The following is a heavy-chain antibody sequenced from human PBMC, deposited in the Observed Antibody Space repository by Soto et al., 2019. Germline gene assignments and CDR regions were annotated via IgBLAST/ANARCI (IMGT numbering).Heavy chain of an antibody. CDR3: AKDSISYNGIYDAFDV. Sequence: VQLLESGGGLVQPGGSLRLSCEASGFTFSNYSMAWVRQTPGEGPEWVSTIGGGDDIFYAESVQGRFISSRDDSRSTMYLQMDNLRVEDTAIYCCAKDSISYNGIYDAFDVWGQGTVVNVSS. V-gene: IGHV3-23*01. J-gene: IGHJ3*01. CDR2: IGGGDDI. D-gene: IGHD3-3*02. CDR1: GFTFSNYS.